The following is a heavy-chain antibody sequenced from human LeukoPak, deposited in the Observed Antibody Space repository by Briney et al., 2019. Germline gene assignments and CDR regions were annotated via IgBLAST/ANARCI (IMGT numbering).Heavy chain of an antibody. CDR3: ATNSDYDSSGYYYGYFDY. D-gene: IGHD3-22*01. Sequence: AGGSLRLSCAASGFTFSSYAMSWVRQAPGKGLEWVSAISGSGGSTYYADSVKGRFTISRDNSKNTLYLQMNSLRAEGTAVYYCATNSDYDSSGYYYGYFDYWGQGTLVTVSS. CDR2: ISGSGGST. CDR1: GFTFSSYA. J-gene: IGHJ4*02. V-gene: IGHV3-23*01.